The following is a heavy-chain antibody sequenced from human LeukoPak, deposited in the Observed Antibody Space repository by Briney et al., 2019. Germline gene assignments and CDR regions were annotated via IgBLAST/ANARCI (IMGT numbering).Heavy chain of an antibody. CDR1: GFTFDDYA. CDR3: ASRSGHWDF. CDR2: ISWNSGNI. V-gene: IGHV3-9*01. Sequence: SLRLSCAASGFTFDDYAMHWVRQAPGKGLEWVSGISWNSGNIFYGDSVKGRFTISRDNAKNSLYLQMNSLRAEDTALYYCASRSGHWDFWGPGTLVTVSS. D-gene: IGHD2-15*01. J-gene: IGHJ4*02.